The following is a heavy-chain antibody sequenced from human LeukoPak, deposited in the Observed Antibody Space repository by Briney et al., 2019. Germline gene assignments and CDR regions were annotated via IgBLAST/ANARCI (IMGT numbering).Heavy chain of an antibody. V-gene: IGHV4-59*01. Sequence: PSETLSLTCTVPGGSISSYYWSWIRQPPGKGLEWIGYMYYTGTTNYNPSLKSRVTISVDRSKNQFSLRLSSVTAADTAVYYCVRHSRVVAFDYWGQGNLVTVSS. CDR1: GGSISSYY. CDR3: VRHSRVVAFDY. J-gene: IGHJ4*02. CDR2: MYYTGTT. D-gene: IGHD2-15*01.